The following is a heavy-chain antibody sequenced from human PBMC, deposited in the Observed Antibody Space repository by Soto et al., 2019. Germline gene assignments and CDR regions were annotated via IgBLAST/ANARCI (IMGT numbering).Heavy chain of an antibody. CDR1: GGTFSSYT. J-gene: IGHJ3*02. D-gene: IGHD3-9*01. CDR2: IIPILGIA. V-gene: IGHV1-69*02. Sequence: QVQLVQSGAEVKKPGSSVKVSCKASGGTFSSYTISWVRQAPGQGLEWMGRIIPILGIANYAQKFQGRVTITADKSTSTAYMELSSLRSEDTAVYYCASSGIVGALVDRGAFDIWGQGTMVTVSS. CDR3: ASSGIVGALVDRGAFDI.